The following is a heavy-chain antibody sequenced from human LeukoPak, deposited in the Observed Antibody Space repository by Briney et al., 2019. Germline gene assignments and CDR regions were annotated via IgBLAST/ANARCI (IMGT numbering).Heavy chain of an antibody. CDR1: GFSFSSYA. D-gene: IGHD2-2*01. Sequence: GGSLRLSCAASGFSFSSYAMSWVRQAPGKGLEWVSGIGGSGGSTYYADSVKGRFTISRDNSKDTLYLQMNSLRAEDTAVYYCATPGLGYCSLTSCYGYYFDYWGQGTLVTVSS. CDR3: ATPGLGYCSLTSCYGYYFDY. J-gene: IGHJ4*02. V-gene: IGHV3-23*01. CDR2: IGGSGGST.